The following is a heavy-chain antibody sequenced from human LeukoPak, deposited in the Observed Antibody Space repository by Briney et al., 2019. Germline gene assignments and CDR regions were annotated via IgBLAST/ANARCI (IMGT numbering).Heavy chain of an antibody. V-gene: IGHV1-8*01. D-gene: IGHD1-26*01. CDR1: GYTFTGYD. CDR3: TRGSLSGSSRDY. Sequence: ASVRVSCKASGYTFTGYDINWVRQATGQGLEWMGWMNPNTGDTGYAQKFQGRVTMTRNSSIDTAYMELSGLRSEDTAVYYCTRGSLSGSSRDYWGQGTLLTGSS. J-gene: IGHJ4*02. CDR2: MNPNTGDT.